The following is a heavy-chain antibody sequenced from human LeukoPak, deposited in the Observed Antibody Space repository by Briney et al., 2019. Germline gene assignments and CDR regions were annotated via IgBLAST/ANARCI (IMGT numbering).Heavy chain of an antibody. CDR3: AKDRRRAVAGTDWFDP. J-gene: IGHJ5*02. D-gene: IGHD6-19*01. CDR1: GFTFSSYA. CDR2: ISGSGGST. Sequence: PGGSLRLSWAASGFTFSSYAMSWVRQAPGKGLEWVSAISGSGGSTYYADSVKGRFTISRDNSKNTLYLQMNSLRAEDTAVYYCAKDRRRAVAGTDWFDPWGQGTLVTVSS. V-gene: IGHV3-23*01.